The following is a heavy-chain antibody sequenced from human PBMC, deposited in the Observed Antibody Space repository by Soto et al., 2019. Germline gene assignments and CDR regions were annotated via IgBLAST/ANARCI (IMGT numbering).Heavy chain of an antibody. CDR1: GFTFSSYG. CDR3: ATSPWGMYYTSKFAS. Sequence: QVQLVESGGGVVQPGRSLRVSCAASGFTFSSYGMHWVRQAPGKGLEWVAAISHDGSDIYYADSVKGRLTVSRDNTKSTLYLPMNSLRAEDTAVYYCATSPWGMYYTSKFASWGQGTLVTVSS. J-gene: IGHJ4*02. D-gene: IGHD2-8*01. V-gene: IGHV3-30*03. CDR2: ISHDGSDI.